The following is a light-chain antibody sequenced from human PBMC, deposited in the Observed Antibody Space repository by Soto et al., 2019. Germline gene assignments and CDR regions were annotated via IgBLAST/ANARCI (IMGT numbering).Light chain of an antibody. J-gene: IGLJ1*01. CDR2: LNT. CDR3: AAWDNNGYV. V-gene: IGLV1-44*01. CDR1: STNFGRNP. Sequence: QSVPTQPPSASVTPGQRVIISWSGASTNFGRNPVNWYQKFPRTAPKLLISLNTQRPSRVPDRFSGSKSGTSASLAISGLRSEDEADYYCAAWDNNGYVFGTGTKVTVL.